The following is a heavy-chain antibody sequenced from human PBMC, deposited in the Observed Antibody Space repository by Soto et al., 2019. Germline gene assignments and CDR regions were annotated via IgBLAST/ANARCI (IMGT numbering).Heavy chain of an antibody. CDR2: ISGSGSAI. J-gene: IGHJ5*02. Sequence: GGSLRLSCAASGFTFSDYYMSWIRQAPGRGLEWVSYISGSGSAIYYADSVKGRFTISRDNAKNSLFLQMNSLRAEDTAVYYCAKDGRSSSWYTEDWFDPWGQGTLVTVSS. CDR1: GFTFSDYY. CDR3: AKDGRSSSWYTEDWFDP. V-gene: IGHV3-11*01. D-gene: IGHD6-13*01.